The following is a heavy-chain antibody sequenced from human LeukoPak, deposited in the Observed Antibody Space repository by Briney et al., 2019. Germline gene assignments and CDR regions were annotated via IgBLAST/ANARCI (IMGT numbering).Heavy chain of an antibody. CDR3: ATTDMVLRKYYYYYGMDV. V-gene: IGHV1-24*01. Sequence: ASVKVSCKVSGYTLTELSMHWVQQAPGKGLEWMGGFDPEDGETIYAQKFQGRVTMTEDTSTDTAYMELSSLRSEDTAVYYCATTDMVLRKYYYYYGMDVWGQGTTVTVPS. J-gene: IGHJ6*02. CDR2: FDPEDGET. CDR1: GYTLTELS. D-gene: IGHD1-14*01.